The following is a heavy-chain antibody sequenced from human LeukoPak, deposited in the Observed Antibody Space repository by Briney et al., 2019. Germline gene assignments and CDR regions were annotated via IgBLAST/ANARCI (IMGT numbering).Heavy chain of an antibody. D-gene: IGHD4/OR15-4a*01. V-gene: IGHV1-69*04. CDR3: ARGGDYGHIYCMDV. Sequence: AAVKVSCKASGGTFSSYAISWVRQAPGQGLEWMGRIIPILGIANYAQKFQGRVTITADKSTSTAYMELSSLRSEDTAVYYCARGGDYGHIYCMDVWGQGTTVTVSS. J-gene: IGHJ6*02. CDR1: GGTFSSYA. CDR2: IIPILGIA.